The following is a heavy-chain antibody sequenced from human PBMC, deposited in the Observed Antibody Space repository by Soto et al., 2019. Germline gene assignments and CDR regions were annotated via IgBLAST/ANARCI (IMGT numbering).Heavy chain of an antibody. CDR1: GFSLSTSGVS. CDR3: AQRPNGGWLDY. V-gene: IGHV2-5*02. CDR2: IYWDDDK. D-gene: IGHD4-17*01. J-gene: IGHJ4*02. Sequence: QITLKESGPTLVKPTQTLTLTCTFSGFSLSTSGVSVGWIRQPPGKALEWLALIYWDDDKRYSPSLKSRLTITKDTSKNQVVLTMTNMDPVDTATYCCAQRPNGGWLDYWGQGTLVTVSS.